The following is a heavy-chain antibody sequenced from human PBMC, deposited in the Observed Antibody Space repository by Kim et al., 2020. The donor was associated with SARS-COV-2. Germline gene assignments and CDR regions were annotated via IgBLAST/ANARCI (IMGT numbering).Heavy chain of an antibody. CDR3: ARDGKQQRVREVWGGSWFDP. CDR2: ISSSGSTI. J-gene: IGHJ5*02. V-gene: IGHV3-48*03. CDR1: GFTFSSYE. D-gene: IGHD6-13*01. Sequence: GGSLRLSCAASGFTFSSYEMNWVRQAPGKGLEWVSYISSSGSTIYYADSVKGRFTISRDNAKNSLYLQMNSLRAEDTAVYYCARDGKQQRVREVWGGSWFDPWGQGTLVTVSS.